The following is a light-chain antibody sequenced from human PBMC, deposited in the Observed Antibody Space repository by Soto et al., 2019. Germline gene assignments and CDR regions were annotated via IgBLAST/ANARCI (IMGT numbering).Light chain of an antibody. CDR1: SSDVGGYNY. J-gene: IGLJ2*01. Sequence: QSALTQPASVSGSPGQSITISCTGTSSDVGGYNYVSWYQQHPGKAPKLMIYEVSNRPSGVSNRFSGSKSGNTASLTISGLQAEDDVDYYCSSYTSSSTLVVFGGGTKHTVL. CDR2: EVS. V-gene: IGLV2-14*01. CDR3: SSYTSSSTLVV.